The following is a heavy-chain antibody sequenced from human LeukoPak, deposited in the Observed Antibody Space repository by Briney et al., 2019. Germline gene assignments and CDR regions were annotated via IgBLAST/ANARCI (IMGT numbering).Heavy chain of an antibody. CDR2: ISYDGSNK. J-gene: IGHJ4*02. CDR1: GFTFSSYT. CDR3: VSGLKTGTNY. V-gene: IGHV3-30*04. Sequence: GGSLRLSCAASGFTFSSYTMHWVRQAPGKGLEWVAVISYDGSNKYYADSVKGRFTISRDNSKNTLYLQKNSLRAEDTAVYYCVSGLKTGTNYWGQGTLVTVSS. D-gene: IGHD1-7*01.